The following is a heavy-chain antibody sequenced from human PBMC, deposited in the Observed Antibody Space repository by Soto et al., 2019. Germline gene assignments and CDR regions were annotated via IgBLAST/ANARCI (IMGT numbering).Heavy chain of an antibody. CDR1: GFTFSTYA. V-gene: IGHV3-30-3*01. D-gene: IGHD6-19*01. Sequence: QVQLVESGGGVVQPGRSLRLSCAASGFTFSTYAMHWVRQAPGEGLEWVAGISYDGSNKYYADSVKGRFTISRDNSKNTLYLQMNSLRAEDTAVYYCVRDTSTSSGWYLDYWGQGTLVTVSS. J-gene: IGHJ4*02. CDR3: VRDTSTSSGWYLDY. CDR2: ISYDGSNK.